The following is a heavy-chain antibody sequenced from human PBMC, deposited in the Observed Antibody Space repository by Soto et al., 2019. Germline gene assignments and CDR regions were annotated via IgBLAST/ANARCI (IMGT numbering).Heavy chain of an antibody. CDR2: LYVGDGT. J-gene: IGHJ3*02. CDR3: ARPDSGTFSKAFEI. Sequence: EVQLVESGGGLIQPGGSLSLACAVSGLTVSVTYISWVRQSPGKGLECVSVLYVGDGTYYADSVKGRFTISRDTSKNTLYLQLNSLRAEDTAVYYCARPDSGTFSKAFEIWGQGTMVLVSS. V-gene: IGHV3-53*01. D-gene: IGHD1-26*01. CDR1: GLTVSVTY.